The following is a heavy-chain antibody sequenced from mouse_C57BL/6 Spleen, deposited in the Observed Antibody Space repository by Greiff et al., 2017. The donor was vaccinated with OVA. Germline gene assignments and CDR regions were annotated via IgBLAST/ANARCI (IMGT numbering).Heavy chain of an antibody. J-gene: IGHJ2*01. V-gene: IGHV5-4*01. D-gene: IGHD2-3*01. CDR3: ARGDGYYVDY. CDR2: ISDGGSYT. CDR1: GFTFSSYA. Sequence: EVHLVESGGGLVKPGGSLKLSCAASGFTFSSYAMSWVRQTPEKRLEWVATISDGGSYTYYPDTVKGRFTISRDTAKNNLYLPMSRRKSEDTAMYYCARGDGYYVDYWGQGTTLTVSS.